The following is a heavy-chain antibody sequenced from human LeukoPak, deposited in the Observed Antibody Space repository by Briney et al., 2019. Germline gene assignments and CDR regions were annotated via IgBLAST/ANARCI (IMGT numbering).Heavy chain of an antibody. CDR1: GGSITTYS. CDR2: ISNSGSP. CDR3: ARERRIGPISDAFDI. V-gene: IGHV4-59*01. Sequence: PSETLSLTCTVSGGSITTYSWNWIRQPPGKGLEWIGNISNSGSPAYNPPLKSRVTISVDTSKNRFSLKLSSVTAADTALYYCARERRIGPISDAFDIWGQGTMVTVSS. J-gene: IGHJ3*02. D-gene: IGHD3-3*01.